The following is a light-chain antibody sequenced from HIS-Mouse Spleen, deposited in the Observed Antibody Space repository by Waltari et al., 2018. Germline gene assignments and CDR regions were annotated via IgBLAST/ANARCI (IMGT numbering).Light chain of an antibody. J-gene: IGLJ3*02. V-gene: IGLV1-47*01. Sequence: QPVLTQPPSASGTPGHRVTISCSGSSSNIGSNYVYVHQQPPGTDPKLLYYTNKQQPEGVPDRFSGSKCGTFVSQAISALRSVDEAYYYCAAWDDSLSGQVFGGGTKLAV. CDR1: SSNIGSNY. CDR2: TNK. CDR3: AAWDDSLSGQV.